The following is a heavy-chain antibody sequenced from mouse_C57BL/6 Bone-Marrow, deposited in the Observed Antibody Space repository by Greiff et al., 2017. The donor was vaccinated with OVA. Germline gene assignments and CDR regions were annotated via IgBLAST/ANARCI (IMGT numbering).Heavy chain of an antibody. Sequence: QVQLQQPGAELVRPGTSVKLSCKASGYTFTSYWMHWVKQRPGQGLEWIGVIDPSDSYTNYNQKFKGKATLTVDTSSSTAYMQLSSLTSEDSAVYYGARKGGYYYGSSYDWYFDVWGTGTTVTVSS. CDR1: GYTFTSYW. J-gene: IGHJ1*03. CDR3: ARKGGYYYGSSYDWYFDV. CDR2: IDPSDSYT. V-gene: IGHV1-59*01. D-gene: IGHD1-1*01.